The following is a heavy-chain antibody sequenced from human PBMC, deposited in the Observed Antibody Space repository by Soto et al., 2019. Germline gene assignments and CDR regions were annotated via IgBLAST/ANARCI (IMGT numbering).Heavy chain of an antibody. D-gene: IGHD3-16*01. CDR3: ARTTAFVSGTYPPAHFDY. V-gene: IGHV4-34*01. CDR1: GGSFSGYY. J-gene: IGHJ4*02. CDR2: INHSGST. Sequence: QVQLQQWGAGLLKPSATLSLTCAAYGGSFSGYYWSWIRQSPGKGLEWIGEINHSGSTNYTPSLKSRVTISVDTSMHQVSLKLSSVTAADTAVYYCARTTAFVSGTYPPAHFDYWGQGTRVTVSS.